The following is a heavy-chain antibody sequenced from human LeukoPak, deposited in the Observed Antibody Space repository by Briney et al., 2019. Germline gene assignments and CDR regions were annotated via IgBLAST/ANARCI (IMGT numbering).Heavy chain of an antibody. CDR2: ISAYNGNT. Sequence: ASVKVSCKASGFIFTSYGFTWVRQAPGQGLEWMGWISAYNGNTNYAQNFQGRVTMTTDISTTTVYMELRSLRSDDTAVYYCARGGRDGMDVWGQGTTVTVSS. CDR1: GFIFTSYG. CDR3: ARGGRDGMDV. J-gene: IGHJ6*02. V-gene: IGHV1-18*01. D-gene: IGHD3-16*01.